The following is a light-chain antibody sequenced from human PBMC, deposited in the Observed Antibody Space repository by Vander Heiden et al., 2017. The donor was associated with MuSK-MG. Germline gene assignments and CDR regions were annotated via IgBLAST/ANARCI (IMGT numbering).Light chain of an antibody. CDR1: QAISPY. CDR3: QQYDNFLFT. CDR2: DVS. Sequence: DIQMTQSPSSLSASIGDRVTITCQASQAISPYLNWYQHKPGQAPKLLIYDVSTLEKGVPSRFSGSGSGTDFSFTITSLQPEDIATYYWQQYDNFLFTFGPGTKVEIK. J-gene: IGKJ3*01. V-gene: IGKV1-33*01.